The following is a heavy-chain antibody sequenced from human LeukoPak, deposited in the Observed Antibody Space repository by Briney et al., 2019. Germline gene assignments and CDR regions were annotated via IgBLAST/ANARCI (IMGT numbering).Heavy chain of an antibody. V-gene: IGHV3-23*01. CDR1: GFTFSDSW. CDR2: ISDSGSTA. Sequence: GGSLRLSCAASGFTFSDSWMTWVRQAPGKGLEWVSGISDSGSTAFYADSVKGRFTSSRDNPKNTLYPQINSLRAEDTAVYYCAKDMQTWPRFPDYWGQGTLVTVSS. J-gene: IGHJ4*02. D-gene: IGHD5-12*01. CDR3: AKDMQTWPRFPDY.